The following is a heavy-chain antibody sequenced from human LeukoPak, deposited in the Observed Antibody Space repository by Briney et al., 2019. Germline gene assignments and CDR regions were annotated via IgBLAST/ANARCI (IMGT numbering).Heavy chain of an antibody. D-gene: IGHD6-13*01. CDR3: ARGSQLRIAAAVYNWFDP. Sequence: SETLSLTCTVSGGSISSGGFYWSWIRQPPGKGLEWIGEINHSGSTNYNPSLKSRVTISVDTSKNQFSLKLSSVTAADTAVYYCARGSQLRIAAAVYNWFDPWGQGTLVTVSS. J-gene: IGHJ5*02. CDR1: GGSISSGGFY. CDR2: INHSGST. V-gene: IGHV4-39*07.